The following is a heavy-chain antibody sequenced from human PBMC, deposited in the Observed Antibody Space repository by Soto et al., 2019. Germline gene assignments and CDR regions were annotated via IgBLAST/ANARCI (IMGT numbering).Heavy chain of an antibody. Sequence: EVQLVESGGGLVQPGGSLRLSCAASGFTFSSYEMNWVRQAPGKGLEWVSYISSSGSTIYYADSVKGRFTISRDNAKNSLYLQMSSLRAEDTAVYYCARDVTSGSYYYYGMDAWGQGTTVTVSS. CDR3: ARDVTSGSYYYYGMDA. D-gene: IGHD1-26*01. J-gene: IGHJ6*02. V-gene: IGHV3-48*03. CDR1: GFTFSSYE. CDR2: ISSSGSTI.